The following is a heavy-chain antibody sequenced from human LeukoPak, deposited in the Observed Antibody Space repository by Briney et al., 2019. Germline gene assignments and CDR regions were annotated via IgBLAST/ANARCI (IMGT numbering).Heavy chain of an antibody. CDR1: GGSISSGDYS. CDR3: ARAPAYCSGGMGVCGMDV. Sequence: PSETLSLTCTVSGGSISSGDYSWSWIRQPPGKGLEWIGYIYYSGSTYYNPSLKSRVTISVDTSKNQFSLKLSSVTAADTAVYYCARAPAYCSGGMGVCGMDVWGQGTTVTVSS. CDR2: IYYSGST. J-gene: IGHJ6*02. D-gene: IGHD2-15*01. V-gene: IGHV4-30-4*01.